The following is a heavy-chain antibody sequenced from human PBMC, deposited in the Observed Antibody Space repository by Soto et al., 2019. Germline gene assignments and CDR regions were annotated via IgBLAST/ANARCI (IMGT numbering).Heavy chain of an antibody. CDR3: ARRLQGGSGSYLKEYHFEY. CDR1: GYSFTSYW. J-gene: IGHJ4*02. CDR2: IYPGDSYT. Sequence: GESLKISCKGSGYSFTSYWSGWVRQMPGKGLEWMGIIYPGDSYTRYSPSFQGQVTISADKSISTAYLQWSSLKASDTAMYYCARRLQGGSGSYLKEYHFEYWGQATLVTVSS. D-gene: IGHD3-10*01. V-gene: IGHV5-51*01.